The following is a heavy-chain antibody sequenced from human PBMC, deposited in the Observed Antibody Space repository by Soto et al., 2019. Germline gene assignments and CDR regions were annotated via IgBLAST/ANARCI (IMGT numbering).Heavy chain of an antibody. Sequence: EVPLVESGGGLVKPGGSLRLSCAASGFTFSSYTMNWVRQAPGKGLECVSSISSSSIYIYYAASVKGRFTVSRDNANNSLYLQMHSLRAEDTAVYYCARDSQQGYDDTDYWGQGTLVTVSS. CDR2: ISSSSIYI. V-gene: IGHV3-21*01. CDR1: GFTFSSYT. CDR3: ARDSQQGYDDTDY. J-gene: IGHJ4*02. D-gene: IGHD5-12*01.